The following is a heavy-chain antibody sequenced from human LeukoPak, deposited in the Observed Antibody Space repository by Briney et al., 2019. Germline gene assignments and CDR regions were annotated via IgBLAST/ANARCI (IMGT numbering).Heavy chain of an antibody. Sequence: SVKVSCKASGGTFSSYAISWVRQAPGQGLEWMGRIIPILGIANYAQKFQGRVTITADKSTSTAYMELSSLRSEDTAVYYCAISLSPYYYDSMDFDYWGQGTLVTVSS. D-gene: IGHD3-22*01. J-gene: IGHJ4*02. CDR3: AISLSPYYYDSMDFDY. CDR1: GGTFSSYA. CDR2: IIPILGIA. V-gene: IGHV1-69*04.